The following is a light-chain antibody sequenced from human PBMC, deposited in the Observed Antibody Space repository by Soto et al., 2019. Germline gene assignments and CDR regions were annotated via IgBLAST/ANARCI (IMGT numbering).Light chain of an antibody. CDR3: QTWGTGIHVI. CDR1: SGHSSYA. Sequence: QSVLTQSPSASASLGASVKLTCTLSSGHSSYAIAWHQQQPEKGPRYLMKVNIDGSHSKGDGIPDRFSGSSSGAERYLTISSLQSEDEADYYCQTWGTGIHVIFGGGTKVTVL. V-gene: IGLV4-69*01. J-gene: IGLJ2*01. CDR2: VNIDGSH.